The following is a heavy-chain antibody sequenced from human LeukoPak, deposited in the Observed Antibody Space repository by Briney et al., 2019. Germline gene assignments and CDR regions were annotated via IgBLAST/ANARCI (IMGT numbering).Heavy chain of an antibody. CDR1: GFTFSGSA. CDR2: IRSKANSYAT. D-gene: IGHD3-10*01. Sequence: GGSLRLSCAASGFTFSGSAMHWVRQASGKGLEWVGRIRSKANSYATAYAASVKGRFTISRDDSKNTAYLQMNSLRAEDTAVYYCARDQLVYYGSGSYYIFCGVDYWGQGTLVTVSS. J-gene: IGHJ4*02. V-gene: IGHV3-73*01. CDR3: ARDQLVYYGSGSYYIFCGVDY.